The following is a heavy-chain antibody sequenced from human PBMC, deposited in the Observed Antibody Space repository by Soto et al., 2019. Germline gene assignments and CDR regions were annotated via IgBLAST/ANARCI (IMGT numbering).Heavy chain of an antibody. CDR2: ISGSGGRT. CDR1: GFTFRSYV. D-gene: IGHD3-22*01. V-gene: IGHV3-23*01. J-gene: IGHJ3*02. CDR3: ARMKPYYYDSSGPGAFDI. Sequence: GGSLRLSCAASGFTFRSYVMSWVRQAPGKGLEWVSGISGSGGRTYYVDSVKGRFTISRDNSKNTLYLQMNSLRAEDTAVYYCARMKPYYYDSSGPGAFDIWGQGTMVTVSS.